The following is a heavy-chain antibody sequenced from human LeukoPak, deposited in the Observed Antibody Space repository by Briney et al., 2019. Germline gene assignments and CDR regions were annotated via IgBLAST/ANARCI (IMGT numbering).Heavy chain of an antibody. CDR1: GGSISSGGYS. V-gene: IGHV4-30-2*01. J-gene: IGHJ5*02. CDR2: IYHSGST. Sequence: SETLSLTSAVSGGSISSGGYSWSWIRQPPGKGLEWIGYIYHSGSTYYNPSLKSRVTISVDRSKNQFSLKLSSVTAADTAVYYCARTNGWFDPWGQGTLVTVSS. CDR3: ARTNGWFDP. D-gene: IGHD2-8*01.